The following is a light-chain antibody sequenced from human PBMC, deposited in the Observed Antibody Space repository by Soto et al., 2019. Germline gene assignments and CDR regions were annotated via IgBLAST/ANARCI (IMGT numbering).Light chain of an antibody. V-gene: IGKV1-5*01. Sequence: DIQLTQSPSTLSASVGDRVTITCRASQTIRGWLAWYQLKPGKAPQLLIFDASNLGSGVPSRFSGSGSGTEFTLTISSLQPDDFATYYCQQYDSFSTLGQGTKVQIK. CDR3: QQYDSFST. J-gene: IGKJ1*01. CDR1: QTIRGW. CDR2: DAS.